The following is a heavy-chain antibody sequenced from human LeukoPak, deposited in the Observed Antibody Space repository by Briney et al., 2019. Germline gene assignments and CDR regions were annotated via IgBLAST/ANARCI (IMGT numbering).Heavy chain of an antibody. J-gene: IGHJ6*02. D-gene: IGHD3-22*01. CDR3: AREPYDISGYGMDV. Sequence: GGSLRLSCAASGFIFSTYGMHWVRQAPGKGLKWVAFIRYDGSDVYYTDSVKGRFTISRDNSKSALFLEMNSLRGEDTAVYYCAREPYDISGYGMDVWGQGTMVTVSS. CDR1: GFIFSTYG. CDR2: IRYDGSDV. V-gene: IGHV3-30*02.